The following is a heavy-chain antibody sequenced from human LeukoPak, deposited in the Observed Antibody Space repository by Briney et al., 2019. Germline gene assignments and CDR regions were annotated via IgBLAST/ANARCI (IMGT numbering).Heavy chain of an antibody. V-gene: IGHV3-7*01. CDR1: GFTLSSYW. CDR2: INEDGSVK. J-gene: IGHJ4*02. D-gene: IGHD3-10*01. Sequence: GGSLRLSCAVSGFTLSSYWMSWVRQAPGKGLEWVANINEDGSVKNCVDSLKGRFTISRDNTKNSMYLQMNSLRAEDTAVYYCARDEPGYGEFLLYWGQGTLVTVSS. CDR3: ARDEPGYGEFLLY.